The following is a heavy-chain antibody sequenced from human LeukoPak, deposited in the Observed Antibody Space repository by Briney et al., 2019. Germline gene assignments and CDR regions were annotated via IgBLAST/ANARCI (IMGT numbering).Heavy chain of an antibody. CDR1: GFTFSSYE. Sequence: GGSLRLSCAASGFTFSSYEMNWVRQTPGKGLEWVSYISSSGSTIYYADSVKGRFTISRDNAKNSLYLQMNSLRAEDTAVYYCAKDSLRYFDWLREAIAFDYWGQGTLVTVSS. CDR2: ISSSGSTI. V-gene: IGHV3-48*03. J-gene: IGHJ4*02. D-gene: IGHD3-9*01. CDR3: AKDSLRYFDWLREAIAFDY.